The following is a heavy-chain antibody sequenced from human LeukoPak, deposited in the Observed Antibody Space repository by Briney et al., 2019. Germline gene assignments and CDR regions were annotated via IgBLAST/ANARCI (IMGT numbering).Heavy chain of an antibody. J-gene: IGHJ4*02. CDR2: ISSSSDTI. CDR3: AREPRAMITGYLDY. Sequence: GGSLRLSCAASGFAFSIYSMNWVRQAPGKGLEWVSYISSSSDTIYYADSVKGRSTISRDNAKNSLYLQMNSLRDEDTAVYYCAREPRAMITGYLDYWGQGTLVTVSS. D-gene: IGHD3-16*01. CDR1: GFAFSIYS. V-gene: IGHV3-48*02.